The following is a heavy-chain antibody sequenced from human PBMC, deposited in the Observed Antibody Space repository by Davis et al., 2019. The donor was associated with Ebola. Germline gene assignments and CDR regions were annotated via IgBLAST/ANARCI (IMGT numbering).Heavy chain of an antibody. CDR1: GFTYDAYA. J-gene: IGHJ4*02. CDR3: VQGTTSCHV. D-gene: IGHD2-2*01. Sequence: SLKISCAASGFTYDAYAMHWVRQAPGKGLEWVSGILWRSGNIGYADSVKGRFTISRDNSNNMLYLQMNSLRVEDTALYYCVQGTTSCHVWGQGTLVTVSS. CDR2: ILWRSGNI. V-gene: IGHV3-9*01.